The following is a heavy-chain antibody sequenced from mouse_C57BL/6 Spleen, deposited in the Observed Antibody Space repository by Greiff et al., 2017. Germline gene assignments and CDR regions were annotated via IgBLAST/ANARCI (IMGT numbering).Heavy chain of an antibody. CDR2: IYPGDGDT. CDR3: ARWGLTGDFDY. J-gene: IGHJ2*01. D-gene: IGHD4-1*01. CDR1: GYAFSSSW. V-gene: IGHV1-82*01. Sequence: VQLQQSGPELVKPGASVKISCKASGYAFSSSWMNWVKQRPGKGLEWIGRIYPGDGDTNYNGKFKGKATLTADKSSSTAYMQLSRLTSEDSAVYFCARWGLTGDFDYWGQGTTLTVSS.